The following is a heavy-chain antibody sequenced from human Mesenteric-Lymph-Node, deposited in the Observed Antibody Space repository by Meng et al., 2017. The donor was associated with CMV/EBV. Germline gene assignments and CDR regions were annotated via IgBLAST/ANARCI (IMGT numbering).Heavy chain of an antibody. CDR1: GFTFSSYW. CDR3: ARSSSWGYYYYGMDV. J-gene: IGHJ6*02. Sequence: LSLTCAASGFTFSSYWMSWVRQAPGKGLEWVANIKQDGSEKYYVDSVKGRFTISRDNAKNSLYLQMNSLRAEDTAVYYCARSSSWGYYYYGMDVWGQGTTVTVSS. CDR2: IKQDGSEK. V-gene: IGHV3-7*01. D-gene: IGHD6-13*01.